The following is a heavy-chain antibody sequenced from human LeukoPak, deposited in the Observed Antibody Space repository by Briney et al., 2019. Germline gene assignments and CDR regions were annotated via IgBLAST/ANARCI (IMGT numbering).Heavy chain of an antibody. V-gene: IGHV5-51*01. Sequence: GESLKISCKGSGYSFITYWIGWVRQMPGKGLEWMGIIYPGDSDARYGPPFQGQVTISVDKSINTAYLQWSSLKASDTAMYYCARQITFGGVEFDPWGQGTLVTVSS. CDR2: IYPGDSDA. CDR1: GYSFITYW. D-gene: IGHD3-16*01. J-gene: IGHJ5*02. CDR3: ARQITFGGVEFDP.